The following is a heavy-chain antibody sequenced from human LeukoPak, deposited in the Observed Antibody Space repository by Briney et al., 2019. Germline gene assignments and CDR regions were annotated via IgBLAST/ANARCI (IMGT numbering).Heavy chain of an antibody. CDR2: ISGSGGST. J-gene: IGHJ4*02. V-gene: IGHV3-23*01. CDR3: ARGDSSGWSAYFDY. CDR1: GFTFSSYA. D-gene: IGHD6-19*01. Sequence: GGSLRLSCAASGFTFSSYAMSWVRQAPGKGLEWVSAISGSGGSTYYADSVKGRFTISRDKSKNTLYLQMNSLRAEDTAVYYCARGDSSGWSAYFDYWGQGTLVTVSS.